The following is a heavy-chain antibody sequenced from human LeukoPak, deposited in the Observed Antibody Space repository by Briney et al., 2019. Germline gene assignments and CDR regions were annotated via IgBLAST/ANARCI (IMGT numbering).Heavy chain of an antibody. CDR3: ARGPPYEIVVVPAAIPFDY. Sequence: AAVKVSCKASGYTFTSYDNNWVRQPTGQGLEWMGWINPHYDNTGSAQKFQGRVTMTRNTSISTAYMELSSLRSEDTAVYYCARGPPYEIVVVPAAIPFDYWGQGTLVTVSS. J-gene: IGHJ4*02. V-gene: IGHV1-8*01. CDR2: INPHYDNT. D-gene: IGHD2-2*02. CDR1: GYTFTSYD.